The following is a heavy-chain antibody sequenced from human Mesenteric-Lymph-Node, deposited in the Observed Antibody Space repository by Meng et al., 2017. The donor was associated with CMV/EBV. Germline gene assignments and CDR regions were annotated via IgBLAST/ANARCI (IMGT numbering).Heavy chain of an antibody. Sequence: ASVKVSCKASGYTFTSYGISWVRQAPGQGLEWMGWISAYNGNTNYAQKFQGRVTMTTETSTSTVYMELRSLRSDDTAVYYCARYYDSSGLYYEDFDYWGQGTPVTVSS. J-gene: IGHJ4*02. V-gene: IGHV1-18*01. CDR3: ARYYDSSGLYYEDFDY. CDR1: GYTFTSYG. D-gene: IGHD3-22*01. CDR2: ISAYNGNT.